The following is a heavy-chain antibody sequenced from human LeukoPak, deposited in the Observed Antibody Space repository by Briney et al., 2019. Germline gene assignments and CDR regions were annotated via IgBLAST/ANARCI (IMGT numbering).Heavy chain of an antibody. CDR2: IIPIFGTA. CDR3: ARGGGSYSWDAFDI. J-gene: IGHJ3*02. CDR1: GGTFSSYA. D-gene: IGHD1-26*01. Sequence: SVKVSCKASGGTFSSYAISWVRQAPGPGLEWMGGIIPIFGTANYAQKFQGRVTITADESTSTAYMELSSLRSEDTAVYYCARGGGSYSWDAFDIWGQGTMVTVSS. V-gene: IGHV1-69*13.